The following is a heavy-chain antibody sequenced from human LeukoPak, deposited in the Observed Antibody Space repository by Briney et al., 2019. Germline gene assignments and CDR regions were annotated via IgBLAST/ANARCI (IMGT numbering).Heavy chain of an antibody. V-gene: IGHV3-21*01. CDR2: ISSSSSYI. Sequence: GGSLRLSCAASGFTFSSYGMHWVRQAPGKGLEWVSSISSSSSYIYYADSVKGRFTISRDNAKNSLYLQMNSLRAEDTAVYYCARDLNDYFDYWGQGTLVTVSS. D-gene: IGHD2-8*01. CDR3: ARDLNDYFDY. CDR1: GFTFSSYG. J-gene: IGHJ4*02.